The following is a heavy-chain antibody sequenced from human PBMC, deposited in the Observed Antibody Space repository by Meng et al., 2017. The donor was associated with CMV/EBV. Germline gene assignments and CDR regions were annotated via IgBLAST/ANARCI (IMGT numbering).Heavy chain of an antibody. J-gene: IGHJ4*02. V-gene: IGHV1-2*02. CDR2: IYPNSDGT. CDR1: GYRLSDHY. Sequence: HVLLVQPGAEVKIPGASWMFSFQTSGYRLSDHYMHWGRQAPGQGLEWMGWIYPNSDGTHYAQKFQDRVTMTRDTSISTVYMELSRLTSDDTAVYYCVRDHNWGPDYWGQGTLVTVSS. CDR3: VRDHNWGPDY. D-gene: IGHD1-1*01.